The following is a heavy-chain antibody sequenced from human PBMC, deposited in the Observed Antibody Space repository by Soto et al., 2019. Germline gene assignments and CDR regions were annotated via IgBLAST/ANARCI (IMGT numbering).Heavy chain of an antibody. D-gene: IGHD6-19*01. J-gene: IGHJ5*02. V-gene: IGHV3-23*01. CDR2: ISGSGGST. CDR3: AKDAHGYSSGWAAHNWFDP. CDR1: GFTFSSYA. Sequence: PGGSLRLSCAASGFTFSSYAMSWVRQAPGKGLEWVSGISGSGGSTHYADSVKGRFTISRDNSKNTLYLQMNSLRAEDTAVYYCAKDAHGYSSGWAAHNWFDPWGQGTLVTVSS.